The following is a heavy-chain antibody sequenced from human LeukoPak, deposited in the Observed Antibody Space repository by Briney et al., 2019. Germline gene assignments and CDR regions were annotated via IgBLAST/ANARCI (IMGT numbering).Heavy chain of an antibody. CDR3: ARVWREYGY. J-gene: IGHJ4*02. CDR1: GFTFSSYS. Sequence: GGSLRLSCAASGFTFSSYSMYWVRQAPGKGLEWVSYIGRSSSTIYYADSVKGRFTISRDNANNSLYLQMNSLRDDDTAVYYCARVWREYGYWGQGTLVTVSS. CDR2: IGRSSSTI. D-gene: IGHD2/OR15-2a*01. V-gene: IGHV3-48*02.